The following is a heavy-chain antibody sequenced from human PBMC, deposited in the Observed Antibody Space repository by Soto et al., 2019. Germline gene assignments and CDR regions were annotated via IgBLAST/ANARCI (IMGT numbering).Heavy chain of an antibody. Sequence: SVKVSCKASGGTFSSYTISWVRQAPGQGLEWMGRIIPILGIANYAQKFQGRVTITADKSTSTGYMELRSLRSEDTAVYYCSAGITLVRGVISYGMEVWGQGTTVTVSS. CDR3: SAGITLVRGVISYGMEV. CDR2: IIPILGIA. CDR1: GGTFSSYT. J-gene: IGHJ6*02. V-gene: IGHV1-69*02. D-gene: IGHD3-10*01.